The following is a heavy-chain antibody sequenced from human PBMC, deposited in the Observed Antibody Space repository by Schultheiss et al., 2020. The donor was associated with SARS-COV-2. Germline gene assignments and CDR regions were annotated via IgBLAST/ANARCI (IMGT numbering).Heavy chain of an antibody. J-gene: IGHJ4*02. CDR2: IYYSGST. Sequence: SETLSLTCTVSGGSISNDYWSWIRQPPGKGLEWIGYIYYSGSTNYNPSLKSRVTISVDTSKNQFSLKLSSVTAADTAVYYCARNRPPHYWGQGTLVTVSS. CDR3: ARNRPPHY. CDR1: GGSISNDY. V-gene: IGHV4-59*01.